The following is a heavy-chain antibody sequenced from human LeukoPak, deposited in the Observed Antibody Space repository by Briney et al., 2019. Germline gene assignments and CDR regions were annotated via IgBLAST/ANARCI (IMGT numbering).Heavy chain of an antibody. CDR3: ASYAVAGRDLDDY. CDR2: INHSGST. CDR1: GGSFSGYY. J-gene: IGHJ4*02. Sequence: ASETLSLTCAVYGGSFSGYYWSWIRQPPGKGLEWIGEINHSGSTNYNPSLKSRVTISVDTSKNQFSLKLSSVTAADTAVYYCASYAVAGRDLDDYWGQGTPVTVSS. D-gene: IGHD6-19*01. V-gene: IGHV4-34*01.